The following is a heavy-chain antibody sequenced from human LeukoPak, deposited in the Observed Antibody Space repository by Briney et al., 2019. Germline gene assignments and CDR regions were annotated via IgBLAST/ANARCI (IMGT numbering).Heavy chain of an antibody. J-gene: IGHJ6*03. Sequence: ASVKVSCKVSGYTLTELSMHWVRQAPGKGLEWMGGFDPEDGEAIYAQKFQGRVTMTEDTSTDTAYMELSSLRSEDTAVYYCATESATSSSPYYYYYYMDVWGKGTTVTVSS. CDR2: FDPEDGEA. CDR1: GYTLTELS. D-gene: IGHD6-13*01. CDR3: ATESATSSSPYYYYYYMDV. V-gene: IGHV1-24*01.